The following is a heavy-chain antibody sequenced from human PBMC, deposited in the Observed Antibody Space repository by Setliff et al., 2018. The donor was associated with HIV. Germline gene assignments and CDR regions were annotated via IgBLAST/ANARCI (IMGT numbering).Heavy chain of an antibody. J-gene: IGHJ4*02. V-gene: IGHV1-69-2*01. CDR3: TTVLIWFGEFTDY. CDR1: GYTFPDYY. D-gene: IGHD3-10*01. Sequence: ASVKVSCKVSGYTFPDYYIQWVRQAPGKGLEWMGLIDPDRGDTVYAEKFQGRVTITADRSIDIAYMKLNSLKTEDTAVYYCTTVLIWFGEFTDYWGQGTLVTVSS. CDR2: IDPDRGDT.